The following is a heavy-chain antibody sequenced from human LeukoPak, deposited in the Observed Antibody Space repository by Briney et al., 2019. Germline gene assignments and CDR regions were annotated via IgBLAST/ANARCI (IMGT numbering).Heavy chain of an antibody. J-gene: IGHJ3*02. Sequence: SETLSLTCTVSGGSISSYYWSWIRRPPGKGLEWIGYIYYSGSTNYNPSLKSRVTISVDTSKNQFSLKLSSVTAADTAVYYCARDVKYSSAFDAFDIWGQGTMVTVSS. CDR3: ARDVKYSSAFDAFDI. D-gene: IGHD6-19*01. V-gene: IGHV4-59*01. CDR1: GGSISSYY. CDR2: IYYSGST.